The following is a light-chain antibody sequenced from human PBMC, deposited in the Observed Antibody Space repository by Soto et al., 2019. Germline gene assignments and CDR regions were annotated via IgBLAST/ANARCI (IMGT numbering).Light chain of an antibody. J-gene: IGKJ4*01. CDR2: ATS. Sequence: DIQLTQSPSSLSASVGDRVTITCRASQAISSYLAWYQQKPGKVPELLIYATSTLQSGAPSRFSGSGSGTDFTLTISSLQPEHVATYCCQKYNHAHTFGGGTKVEIK. CDR1: QAISSY. CDR3: QKYNHAHT. V-gene: IGKV1-27*01.